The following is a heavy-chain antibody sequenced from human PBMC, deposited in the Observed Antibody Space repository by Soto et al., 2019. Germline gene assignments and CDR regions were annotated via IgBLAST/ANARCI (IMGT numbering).Heavy chain of an antibody. V-gene: IGHV1-69*08. J-gene: IGHJ5*02. CDR2: IIPIIGII. CDR1: GGTFSTYT. Sequence: QVQLVQSGAEVKKPGSSVKLSCQASGGTFSTYTITWVRQAPGQGLEWMGRIIPIIGIINYAQKFQGRVTISADKFTGTAYMELTGLTSDDTAVYYCAGDPDSHYNDSHASSYPWGQGTLVTVSS. D-gene: IGHD4-4*01. CDR3: AGDPDSHYNDSHASSYP.